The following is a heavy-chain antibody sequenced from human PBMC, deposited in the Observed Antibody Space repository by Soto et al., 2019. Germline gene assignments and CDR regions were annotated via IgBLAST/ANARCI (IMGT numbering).Heavy chain of an antibody. V-gene: IGHV1-69*12. CDR1: GGTFSSYA. Sequence: QVQLVQSGAEVKKPGSSVKVSCKASGGTFSSYAITWVRQAPGQGLEWMGGIIPIFGTANYAQKFQGRVTITADESTSKAYMEPSSLRSEDTAVYYCARDRGPSSGYYPYWFDPWGQGTLVTVSS. D-gene: IGHD3-22*01. CDR3: ARDRGPSSGYYPYWFDP. CDR2: IIPIFGTA. J-gene: IGHJ5*02.